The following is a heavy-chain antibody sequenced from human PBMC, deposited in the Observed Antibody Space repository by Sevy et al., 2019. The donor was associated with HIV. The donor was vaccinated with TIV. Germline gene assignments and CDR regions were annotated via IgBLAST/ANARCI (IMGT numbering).Heavy chain of an antibody. CDR3: VKEHFDWLLPSYYFDL. D-gene: IGHD3-9*01. J-gene: IGHJ2*01. CDR2: ISASGTS. Sequence: SETLSLTCTISGGSISTVDYYSTWIRQPAGKGLEWIGRISASGTSTYNPSLESRVTMSVDTSKNRFSLKLTSVTAADTAMYYCVKEHFDWLLPSYYFDLWGRGTLVTVSS. CDR1: GGSISTVDYY. V-gene: IGHV4-61*02.